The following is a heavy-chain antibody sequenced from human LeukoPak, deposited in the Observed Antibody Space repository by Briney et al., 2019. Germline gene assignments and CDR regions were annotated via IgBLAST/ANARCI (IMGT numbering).Heavy chain of an antibody. CDR3: AGGSWGSSSGLYDDY. CDR1: GFTFSDYY. CDR2: ISSSGSTI. D-gene: IGHD6-6*01. J-gene: IGHJ4*02. Sequence: GGSLRLSCAASGFTFSDYYMSWIRQAPGKGLEWVSYISSSGSTIYYAHSVKGRFTISRDNAKNSLYLQMNSLRAEDTAVYYCAGGSWGSSSGLYDDYWGQGTLVTVSS. V-gene: IGHV3-11*01.